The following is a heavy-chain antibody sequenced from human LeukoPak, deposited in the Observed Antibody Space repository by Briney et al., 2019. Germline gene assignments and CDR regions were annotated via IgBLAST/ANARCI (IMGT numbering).Heavy chain of an antibody. V-gene: IGHV1-46*01. CDR2: INPSGGST. Sequence: ASVKVSCKASGYTFAGYPIHWVRQAPGQGLEWMGIINPSGGSTSYAQKFQGRVTMTRDTSTSTVYMELSSLRSEDTAVYYCARAQAKYDAFDIWGQGTMVTVSS. CDR3: ARAQAKYDAFDI. J-gene: IGHJ3*02. CDR1: GYTFAGYP.